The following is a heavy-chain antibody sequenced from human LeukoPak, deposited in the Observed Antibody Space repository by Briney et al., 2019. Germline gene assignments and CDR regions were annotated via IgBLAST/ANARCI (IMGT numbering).Heavy chain of an antibody. CDR3: AKSWYYYDSSGYYYDY. J-gene: IGHJ4*02. V-gene: IGHV3-30*18. Sequence: PGGSLRLSCAASGFTFSSYGMHWVRQAPGKGLEWVAVISYDGSNKYYADSVKGRFTISRDNSKNTLYLQMNSLRAEDTAVYYCAKSWYYYDSSGYYYDYWGQGTLVTVSS. CDR1: GFTFSSYG. D-gene: IGHD3-22*01. CDR2: ISYDGSNK.